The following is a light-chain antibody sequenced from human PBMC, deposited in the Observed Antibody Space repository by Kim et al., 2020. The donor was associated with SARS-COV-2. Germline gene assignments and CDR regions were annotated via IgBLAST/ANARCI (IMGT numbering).Light chain of an antibody. Sequence: GQRVTISCSGRSSKIGNNIVNWYRQIPGAAPKLLIYSNAKRPPGVPDRFSGSKSQISASLDISALQSEDEADYYCAAWDDSLNGPVFGTGTKVTVL. CDR1: SSKIGNNI. CDR3: AAWDDSLNGPV. V-gene: IGLV1-44*01. J-gene: IGLJ1*01. CDR2: SNA.